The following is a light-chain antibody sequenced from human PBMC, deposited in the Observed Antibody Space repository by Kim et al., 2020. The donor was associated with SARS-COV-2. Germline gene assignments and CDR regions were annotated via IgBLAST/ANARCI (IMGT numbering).Light chain of an antibody. CDR1: KLGDQY. Sequence: SPGQTASITCSGDKLGDQYACWYQQKPGQSPVLVISQDTKRPSGIPARFSGSNSGNTATLTISGTQAMDEADYYCQAWDTSTGVFVFGGGTQLTVL. CDR3: QAWDTSTGVFV. CDR2: QDT. J-gene: IGLJ2*01. V-gene: IGLV3-1*01.